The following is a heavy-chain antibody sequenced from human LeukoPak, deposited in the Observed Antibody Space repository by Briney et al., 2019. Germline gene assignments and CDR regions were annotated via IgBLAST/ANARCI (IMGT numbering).Heavy chain of an antibody. CDR1: GFAFSSYW. V-gene: IGHV3-7*02. Sequence: GGSLRLSCAASGFAFSSYWMSWVRQAPGKGLEWVANIKHDGSETNYVDSVKGRFTISRDNAKNSLHLQMNSLRAEDTAVYYCARKGYYYGSGSLDYWGQGTLVTVSS. CDR2: IKHDGSET. J-gene: IGHJ4*02. CDR3: ARKGYYYGSGSLDY. D-gene: IGHD3-10*01.